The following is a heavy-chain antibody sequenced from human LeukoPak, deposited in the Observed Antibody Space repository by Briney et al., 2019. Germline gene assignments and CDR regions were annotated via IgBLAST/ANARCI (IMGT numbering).Heavy chain of an antibody. CDR2: ISSSSSYI. CDR1: GFTFDDYG. D-gene: IGHD2-2*01. V-gene: IGHV3-21*01. CDR3: ARDYQLLSLFDY. Sequence: GGSLRLSCAASGFTFDDYGMSWVRQAPGKGLEWDSSISSSSSYIYYADSVKGRFTISRDNAKNSLYLQMNSLRAEDTAVYYCARDYQLLSLFDYWGQGTLVTVSS. J-gene: IGHJ4*02.